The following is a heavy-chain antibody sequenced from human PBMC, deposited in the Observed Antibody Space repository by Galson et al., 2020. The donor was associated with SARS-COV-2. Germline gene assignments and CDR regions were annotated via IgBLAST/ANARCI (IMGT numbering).Heavy chain of an antibody. CDR1: GFTVSNHY. J-gene: IGHJ4*02. CDR3: ARDTPMYSGGWYPAY. CDR2: IFSGGST. V-gene: IGHV3-53*01. Sequence: GGSLRLSCAASGFTVSNHYMSWVRQAPGKGLEWVSVIFSGGSTYFADSVKGRFSVSRDNSKNTLLLQMNGLRAAATAVYYCARDTPMYSGGWYPAYWGQGTLVTVSS. D-gene: IGHD6-19*01.